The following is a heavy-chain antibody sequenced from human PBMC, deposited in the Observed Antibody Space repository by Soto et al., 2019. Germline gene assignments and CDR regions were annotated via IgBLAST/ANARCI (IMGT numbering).Heavy chain of an antibody. D-gene: IGHD2-2*02. Sequence: QEHLFQLGGEVKKLGASVRVSFRAPGYTFTNYGITWGRRAPDQGLGGWGWTVVYNGKTNYARKLQGRVIMTADTSASTAYMELRSLRSDDTAVYYCSRARYCTSPSCYNHYYYGMDIWGQGTTVSVSS. V-gene: IGHV1-18*04. CDR1: GYTFTNYG. CDR3: SRARYCTSPSCYNHYYYGMDI. J-gene: IGHJ6*02. CDR2: TVVYNGKT.